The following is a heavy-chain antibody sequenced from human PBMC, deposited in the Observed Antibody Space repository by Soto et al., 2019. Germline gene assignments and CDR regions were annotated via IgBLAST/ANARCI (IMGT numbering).Heavy chain of an antibody. Sequence: QVQLQASGPGLVKPSQTLSLTCTVSGDSISSGNYYWSWIRQQPERGLEWIGYIYYSGTTYYNPSLESRVSISADASENQFFLNVNSVTVADTAVYYCACTYYPANSGPFDYWGQGTLVTVSS. J-gene: IGHJ4*02. CDR1: GDSISSGNYY. CDR3: ACTYYPANSGPFDY. D-gene: IGHD1-26*01. CDR2: IYYSGTT. V-gene: IGHV4-31*03.